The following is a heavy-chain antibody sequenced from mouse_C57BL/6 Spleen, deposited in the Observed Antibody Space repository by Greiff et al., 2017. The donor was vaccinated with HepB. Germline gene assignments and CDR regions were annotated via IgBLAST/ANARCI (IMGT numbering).Heavy chain of an antibody. CDR3: ARTHYGSSYYFDY. CDR1: GFTFSDYG. J-gene: IGHJ2*01. Sequence: EVKLVESGGGLVKPGGSLKLSCAASGFTFSDYGMHWVRQAPEKGLEWVAYISSGSSTIYYADTVKGRFTISRDNAKNTLFLQMTSLRSEDTAMYYCARTHYGSSYYFDYWGQGTTLTVSS. D-gene: IGHD1-1*01. CDR2: ISSGSSTI. V-gene: IGHV5-17*01.